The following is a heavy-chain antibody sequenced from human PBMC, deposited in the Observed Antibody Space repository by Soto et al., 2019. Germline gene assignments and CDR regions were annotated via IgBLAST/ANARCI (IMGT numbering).Heavy chain of an antibody. CDR3: AREVLWSRYFDY. Sequence: QVQLVESGGGVVQPGRSLRLSCAASGFIFRNYVMYWVRQAPGKGLEWVAFMSYDGTTKSYADSVKGRFTISRDNSQNTLYLQMNSLRPEDTGVYYCAREVLWSRYFDYWGQGTLVTVSS. CDR1: GFIFRNYV. J-gene: IGHJ4*02. V-gene: IGHV3-30-3*01. CDR2: MSYDGTTK. D-gene: IGHD3-10*01.